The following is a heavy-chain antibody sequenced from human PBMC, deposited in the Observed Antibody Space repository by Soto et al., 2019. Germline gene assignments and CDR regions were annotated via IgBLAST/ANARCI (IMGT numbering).Heavy chain of an antibody. D-gene: IGHD1-1*01. V-gene: IGHV1-69*13. CDR2: IIPIFGTA. Sequence: SVKVSCKASGGTFSSYAISWVRQAPGQGLEWMGGIIPIFGTANYAQKFQGRVTITADESTSTAYMELSSLRSEDTAVYYCASDSELDPHNWFEPWGQGTLVTVSS. CDR3: ASDSELDPHNWFEP. J-gene: IGHJ5*02. CDR1: GGTFSSYA.